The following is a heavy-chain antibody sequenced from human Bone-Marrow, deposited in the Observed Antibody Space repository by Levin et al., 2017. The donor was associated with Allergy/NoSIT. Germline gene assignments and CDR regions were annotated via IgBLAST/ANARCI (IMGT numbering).Heavy chain of an antibody. CDR3: VRGLRRVTIFGLVIAPGAFDI. CDR1: GGPISSNYYY. V-gene: IGHV4-39*07. D-gene: IGHD3/OR15-3a*01. J-gene: IGHJ3*02. CDR2: MHYSGSI. Sequence: SETLSLTCTVSGGPISSNYYYWGWIRQTPGKGLEWIGSMHYSGSIYHNPSLKSRLTISVDTSKNQFSLRLSSVTAADTAIYYCVRGLRRVTIFGLVIAPGAFDIWGQGTMVIVSS.